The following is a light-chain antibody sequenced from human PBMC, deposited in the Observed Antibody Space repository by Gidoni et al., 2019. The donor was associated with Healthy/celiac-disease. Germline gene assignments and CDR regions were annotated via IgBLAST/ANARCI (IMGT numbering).Light chain of an antibody. J-gene: IGKJ2*01. Sequence: DIQMTQSPSSLSASVGDRVTITCRASQSISSYLNWYQQKPGKDPKLLIYAASSLQSGVPSRFSGSGCGTDFNRTISSLQPEDFATYYCQQSYSTLYTFGQGTKLEIK. V-gene: IGKV1-39*01. CDR1: QSISSY. CDR2: AAS. CDR3: QQSYSTLYT.